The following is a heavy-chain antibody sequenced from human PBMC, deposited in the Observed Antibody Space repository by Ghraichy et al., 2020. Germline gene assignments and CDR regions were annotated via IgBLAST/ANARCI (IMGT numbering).Heavy chain of an antibody. CDR2: IHYSGST. CDR3: ARQESSIAAPLDY. Sequence: SETLSLTCTVSGGSISSSSYYWGWIRQPPGKGLEWIGSIHYSGSTYYNPSLKSRVTISVDTSKDQFSLKLSSVTAADTAVYYCARQESSIAAPLDYWGQGTLVTVSS. CDR1: GGSISSSSYY. J-gene: IGHJ4*02. V-gene: IGHV4-39*01. D-gene: IGHD6-6*01.